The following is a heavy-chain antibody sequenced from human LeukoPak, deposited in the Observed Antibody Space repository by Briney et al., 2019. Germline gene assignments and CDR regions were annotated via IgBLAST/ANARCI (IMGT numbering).Heavy chain of an antibody. D-gene: IGHD3-10*01. CDR3: ARVYGSGSYFSPAFDI. V-gene: IGHV3-20*04. Sequence: GGSLRLSCAASGFTFSSYSMNWVRQAPGKGLEWVSNINWNGVSKGYGDSVKGRFTISRDNAKKFLYLEMNSLRAEDTAFYYCARVYGSGSYFSPAFDIWGQGTVVTVSS. CDR2: INWNGVSK. CDR1: GFTFSSYS. J-gene: IGHJ3*02.